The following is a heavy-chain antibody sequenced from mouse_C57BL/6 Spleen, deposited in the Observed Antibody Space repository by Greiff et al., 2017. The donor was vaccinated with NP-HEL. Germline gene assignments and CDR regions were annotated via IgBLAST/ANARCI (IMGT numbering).Heavy chain of an antibody. D-gene: IGHD4-1*02. CDR1: GYSITSGYY. Sequence: EVQLVESGPGLVKPSQSLSLTCSVTGYSITSGYYWNWIRQFPGNKLEWMGYISYDGSNNYNPSLKNRISITRDTSKNQFFLKLNSVTTEDTATYYCAANWGYAMDYWGQGTSVTVSS. J-gene: IGHJ4*01. CDR3: AANWGYAMDY. V-gene: IGHV3-6*01. CDR2: ISYDGSN.